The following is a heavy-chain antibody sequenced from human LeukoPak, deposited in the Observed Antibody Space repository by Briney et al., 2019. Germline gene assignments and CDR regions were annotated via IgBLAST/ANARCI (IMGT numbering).Heavy chain of an antibody. CDR1: GGSISSYN. CDR3: ARATGRYYYYALDV. CDR2: IYYSGTT. Sequence: SETLSLTCTVSGGSISSYNWNWIRQSPGKGLEWIGCIYYSGTTNYNPSLESRATISVDTSKNEFSLNLSSVTAADTAVYYCARATGRYYYYALDVWGQGTTVTVSS. J-gene: IGHJ6*02. V-gene: IGHV4-59*01. D-gene: IGHD1-26*01.